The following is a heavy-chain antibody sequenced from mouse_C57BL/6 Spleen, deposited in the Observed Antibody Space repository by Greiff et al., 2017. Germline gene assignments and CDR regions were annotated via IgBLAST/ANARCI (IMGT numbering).Heavy chain of an antibody. CDR1: GYTFTSYW. J-gene: IGHJ2*01. V-gene: IGHV1-7*01. Sequence: VQLQQSVAELAKPGASVTLSCQASGYTFTSYWMHLVKQRPGQGLEWIGYINPSSGYTKYNQKFKDKATLTADKSSSTAYMQLSSLTYEDSAVYYCARLRGSFDYGGQGTTLTVSS. CDR3: ARLRGSFDY. CDR2: INPSSGYT.